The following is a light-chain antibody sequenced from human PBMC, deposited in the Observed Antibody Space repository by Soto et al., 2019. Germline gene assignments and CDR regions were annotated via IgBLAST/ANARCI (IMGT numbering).Light chain of an antibody. CDR2: EVS. V-gene: IGLV2-23*02. CDR3: SSYTGSSTWV. J-gene: IGLJ3*02. Sequence: QSALTQPASVSGSPGQSITISCTGTSSDVGRYNLVSWYQQHPGKAPKLMIYEVSKRPSGVSNSFSGSKSGNTASLTISGLQTEDEADYYCSSYTGSSTWVYGGGTKVTV. CDR1: SSDVGRYNL.